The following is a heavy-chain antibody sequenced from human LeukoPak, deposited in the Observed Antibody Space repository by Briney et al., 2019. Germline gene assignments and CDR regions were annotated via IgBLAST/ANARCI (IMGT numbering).Heavy chain of an antibody. CDR2: IYYSGST. CDR3: ARVPAYSSSWTYYYYYMDV. D-gene: IGHD6-13*01. V-gene: IGHV4-39*07. CDR1: GGSISSSSYY. Sequence: SETLSLTCTVSGGSISSSSYYWGWIRQPPGKGLEWIGSIYYSGSTYYNPSLKSRVTISVDTSKNQFSLKLSSVTAADTAVYYCARVPAYSSSWTYYYYYMDVWGKGTTVTVSS. J-gene: IGHJ6*03.